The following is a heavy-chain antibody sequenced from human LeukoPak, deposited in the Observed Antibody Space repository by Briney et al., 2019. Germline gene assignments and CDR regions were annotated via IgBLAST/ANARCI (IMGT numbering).Heavy chain of an antibody. J-gene: IGHJ5*02. V-gene: IGHV3-74*01. CDR3: ARDRYCSSTSCYRGVRSDP. Sequence: GGSLRLSCAASGFTFSSYWMHWVRQAPGKGLVWVSRINSDGSSTSYADSVKGRFTISRDNAKNTLYLQMNSLRAEDTAVYYCARDRYCSSTSCYRGVRSDPWGQGTLVTVSS. CDR1: GFTFSSYW. D-gene: IGHD2-2*02. CDR2: INSDGSST.